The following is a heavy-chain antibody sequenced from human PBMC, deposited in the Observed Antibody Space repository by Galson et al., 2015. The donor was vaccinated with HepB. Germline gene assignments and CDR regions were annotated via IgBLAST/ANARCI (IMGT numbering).Heavy chain of an antibody. D-gene: IGHD5-18*01. CDR3: ARHYWRYSYASSAFDI. CDR2: IYYSGST. V-gene: IGHV4-39*01. J-gene: IGHJ3*02. Sequence: LSLTCTVSGGSISSSSYYWGWIRQPPGKGLEWIGSIYYSGSTYYNPSLKSRVTISVDTSKNQFSLKLSSVTAADTAVYYCARHYWRYSYASSAFDIWGQGTMVTVSS. CDR1: GGSISSSSYY.